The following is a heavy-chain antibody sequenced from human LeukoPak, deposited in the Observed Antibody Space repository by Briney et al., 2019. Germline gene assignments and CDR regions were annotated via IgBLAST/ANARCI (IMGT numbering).Heavy chain of an antibody. V-gene: IGHV3-23*01. CDR2: ISGSGGST. J-gene: IGHJ6*02. D-gene: IGHD3-3*01. Sequence: GGSLRLSCAASGFTFSSYAMSWVRQAPGKGLGWVSAISGSGGSTYYADSVKGRFTISRDNSKNTLYLQMNSLRAEDTAVYYCAKGPSYYDFWNVWGQGTTVTVSS. CDR3: AKGPSYYDFWNV. CDR1: GFTFSSYA.